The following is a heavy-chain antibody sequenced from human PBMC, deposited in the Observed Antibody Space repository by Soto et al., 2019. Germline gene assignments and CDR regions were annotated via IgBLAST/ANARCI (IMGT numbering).Heavy chain of an antibody. V-gene: IGHV1-69*06. D-gene: IGHD2-2*02. J-gene: IGHJ6*02. CDR1: GGTFSSYA. Sequence: QVQLVQSGAEVKKPGSSVKVSCKASGGTFSSYAISWVRQAPGHGLEWMGGIIPIFGTANYAQKFQGRVTITADKSTSTAYMELSSLRSEDTAVYYCASCSSTSCYTYYYYYGMDVWGQGTTVTVSS. CDR3: ASCSSTSCYTYYYYYGMDV. CDR2: IIPIFGTA.